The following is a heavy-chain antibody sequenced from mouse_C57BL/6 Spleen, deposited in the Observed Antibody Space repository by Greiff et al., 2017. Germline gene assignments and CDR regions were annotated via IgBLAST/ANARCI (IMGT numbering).Heavy chain of an antibody. Sequence: QVQLQQPGTELVKPGASVKLSCKASGYTFTEYTIHWVKQRSGQGLEWIGWFYPGSGSIKYNEKFKDKATLTADKSSSTVYMELSRLTSEDSAVYVCARHEDRVYYGRRKGGYFDVWGTGTTVTVSS. D-gene: IGHD1-1*01. CDR3: ARHEDRVYYGRRKGGYFDV. J-gene: IGHJ1*03. CDR2: FYPGSGSI. CDR1: GYTFTEYT. V-gene: IGHV1-62-2*01.